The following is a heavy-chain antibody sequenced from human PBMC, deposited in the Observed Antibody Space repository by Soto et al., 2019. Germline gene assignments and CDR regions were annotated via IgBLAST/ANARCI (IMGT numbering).Heavy chain of an antibody. Sequence: GGSLRLSCAASGFTFSSYAMSWVRQAPGKGLEWVSAISGSGGSTYYADSVKGRFTISRDNSKNTPYLQMNSLRAEDTAVYYCAKDPGMGPGIAVTDDAFDIWGQGTMVTVSS. V-gene: IGHV3-23*01. J-gene: IGHJ3*02. D-gene: IGHD6-19*01. CDR2: ISGSGGST. CDR3: AKDPGMGPGIAVTDDAFDI. CDR1: GFTFSSYA.